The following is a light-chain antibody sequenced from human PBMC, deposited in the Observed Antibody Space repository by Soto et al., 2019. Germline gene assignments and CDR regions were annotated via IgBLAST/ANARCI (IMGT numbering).Light chain of an antibody. CDR3: QSYDSSLSGPNV. CDR1: SSNIGAGYD. V-gene: IGLV1-40*01. Sequence: QSVLTQPPSVSGAPGQRVTISCTGSSSNIGAGYDVHWYQQLPGTAPKLLICGNSNRPSGVPDRFSGSKSGTSASLAITGLQAEDEADYYCQSYDSSLSGPNVFGTGTKVTVL. J-gene: IGLJ1*01. CDR2: GNS.